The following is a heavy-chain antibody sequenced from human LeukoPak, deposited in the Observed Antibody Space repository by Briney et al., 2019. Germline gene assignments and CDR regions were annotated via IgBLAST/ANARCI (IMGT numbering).Heavy chain of an antibody. CDR3: ARVGRYDSYDY. V-gene: IGHV1-18*01. D-gene: IGHD3-3*01. CDR2: IDTYNGNT. J-gene: IGHJ4*02. CDR1: GYTFTTYG. Sequence: ASVKVSCKASGYTFTTYGISWVRQAPGQGLEWMGWIDTYNGNTNYAQKLQGRVTMTTDTSTSTAYMELRSLRSDDTAVYYCARVGRYDSYDYWGQGTLVTVSS.